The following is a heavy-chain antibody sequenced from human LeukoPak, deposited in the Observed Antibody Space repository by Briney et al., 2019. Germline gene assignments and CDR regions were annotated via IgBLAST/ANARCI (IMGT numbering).Heavy chain of an antibody. Sequence: GASVKVSCKASGYTFTSYGISWVRQAPGQGLEWMGWISAYNGNTNYAQKLQGRVTMTTDTSTSTAYMELRSLRSDDTAVYYCARAMIVPHYYYYGMDVWGRGTTVTVSS. CDR1: GYTFTSYG. CDR2: ISAYNGNT. J-gene: IGHJ6*02. V-gene: IGHV1-18*01. CDR3: ARAMIVPHYYYYGMDV. D-gene: IGHD3-22*01.